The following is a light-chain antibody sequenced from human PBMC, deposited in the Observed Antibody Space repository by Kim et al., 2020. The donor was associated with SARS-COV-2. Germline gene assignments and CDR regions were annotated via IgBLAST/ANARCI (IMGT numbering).Light chain of an antibody. CDR3: QQYNSWPPYT. CDR2: GAS. J-gene: IGKJ2*01. CDR1: KSVNSN. V-gene: IGKV3-15*01. Sequence: VSPGERATLSCRASKSVNSNLAWYQQRPGQPPRLLIFGASTRASDIPARFSGSGSGTEFTLTISSLQSEDFAVYYCQQYNSWPPYTFGQGTKLEI.